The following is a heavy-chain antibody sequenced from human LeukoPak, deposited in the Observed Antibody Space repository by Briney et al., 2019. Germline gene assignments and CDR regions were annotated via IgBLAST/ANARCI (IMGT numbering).Heavy chain of an antibody. D-gene: IGHD1-26*01. CDR3: ARVLPPFDP. CDR1: GGTVSIYA. V-gene: IGHV1-69*05. J-gene: IGHJ5*02. CDR2: IIPIFGTA. Sequence: SVKVSCKASGGTVSIYAISWVRQAPGQGLEWMGRIIPIFGTANYAQKFQGRVTITTDESTSTAYMELSSLRSEETAVYYCARVLPPFDPWGQETLVTVSS.